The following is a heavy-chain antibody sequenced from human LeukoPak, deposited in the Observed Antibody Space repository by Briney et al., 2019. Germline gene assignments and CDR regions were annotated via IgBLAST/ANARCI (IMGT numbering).Heavy chain of an antibody. CDR3: ARDGLSSSSGGTYYYYYYTDV. CDR2: IYYSGST. CDR1: GGSISSYY. V-gene: IGHV4-59*01. D-gene: IGHD6-6*01. J-gene: IGHJ6*03. Sequence: SETLSLTCTVSGGSISSYYWSWIRQPPGKGLEWIGYIYYSGSTNYNPSLKSRVTISVDTSKNQFSLKLSSVTAADTAVYYCARDGLSSSSGGTYYYYYYTDVWGKGTTVTVSS.